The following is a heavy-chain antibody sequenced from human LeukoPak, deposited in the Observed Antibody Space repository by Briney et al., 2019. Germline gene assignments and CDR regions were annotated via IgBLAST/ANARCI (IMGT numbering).Heavy chain of an antibody. CDR1: GFTVSSDF. Sequence: PAGSLRLSCAASGFTVSSDFMIWVRQAPGRGLEWVSILYSGGNTYYEGSVKGRFTISRDNSKNTLLLQMSSLSAEDTAVYYCARQRGATVTTYQVYWGQGTLVTVSS. J-gene: IGHJ4*02. D-gene: IGHD4-17*01. CDR2: LYSGGNT. CDR3: ARQRGATVTTYQVY. V-gene: IGHV3-66*04.